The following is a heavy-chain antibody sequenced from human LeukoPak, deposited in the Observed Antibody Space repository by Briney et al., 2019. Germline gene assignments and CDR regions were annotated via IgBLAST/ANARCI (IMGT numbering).Heavy chain of an antibody. CDR1: GGSISSYY. V-gene: IGHV4-59*05. D-gene: IGHD3-3*01. J-gene: IGHJ4*02. CDR2: IYYSGST. CDR3: ARVYYDFWSGYLHFDY. Sequence: SETLSLTCTVSGGSISSYYWSWIRQPPGKGLEWIGSIYYSGSTYYKPSLKSRVTISVDTSKNQFSLKLSSVTAADTAVYYCARVYYDFWSGYLHFDYWGQGTLVTVSS.